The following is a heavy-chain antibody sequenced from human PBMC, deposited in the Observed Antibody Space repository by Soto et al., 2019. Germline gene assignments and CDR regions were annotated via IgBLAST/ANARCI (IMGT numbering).Heavy chain of an antibody. D-gene: IGHD1-1*01. V-gene: IGHV3-23*01. CDR2: IYGGGNGP. Sequence: EVQVLESGGGLVQPGGSLRLSCAATGFTFSDFAMSWVRQAPGKGLEWVSRIYGGGNGPHYADSVKGRVTISRDNSKNTLYLPLNSLRAEHTVVYYCAKLEGMDPSAYSFDYWGQRTLVTVSS. CDR1: GFTFSDFA. J-gene: IGHJ4*02. CDR3: AKLEGMDPSAYSFDY.